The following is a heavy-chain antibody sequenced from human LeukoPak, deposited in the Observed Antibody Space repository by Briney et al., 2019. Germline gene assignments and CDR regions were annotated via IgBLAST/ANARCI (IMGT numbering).Heavy chain of an antibody. V-gene: IGHV3-74*01. CDR2: IKSDGST. D-gene: IGHD3-22*01. Sequence: GGSLRLSCAAPGFTFSSYWMHWVRQAPGKGLVWISRIKSDGSTNYADSVKGRFTISRDNAKNPVSLQMNSLRAEDTGVYYCARAPSEIGGYYPEYFRHWGQGTLVTVSS. CDR3: ARAPSEIGGYYPEYFRH. J-gene: IGHJ1*01. CDR1: GFTFSSYW.